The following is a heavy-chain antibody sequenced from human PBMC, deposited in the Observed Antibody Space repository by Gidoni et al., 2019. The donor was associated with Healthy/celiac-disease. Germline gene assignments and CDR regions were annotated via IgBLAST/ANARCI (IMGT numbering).Heavy chain of an antibody. V-gene: IGHV4-34*01. CDR1: GGSFSVYY. D-gene: IGHD2-2*03. J-gene: IGHJ4*02. Sequence: QVQLQQWGAGLLKPSETLSLTCAVYGGSFSVYYWSWIRQPPGKGLEWIGEINHSGSTNYNPSLKSRVTISVDTSKNQFSLKLSSVTAADTAVYYCARVVGYCSSTSCYPTLDYWGQGTLVTVSS. CDR3: ARVVGYCSSTSCYPTLDY. CDR2: INHSGST.